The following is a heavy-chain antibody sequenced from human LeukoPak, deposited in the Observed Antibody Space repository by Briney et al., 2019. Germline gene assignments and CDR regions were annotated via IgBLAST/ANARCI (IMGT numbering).Heavy chain of an antibody. V-gene: IGHV3-7*01. CDR2: INQDGSEK. CDR1: GFAISSSW. J-gene: IGHJ3*02. Sequence: GGSLRLSCVVSGFAISSSWMTWVRQVPGKGLEWVANINQDGSEKHYVESVRGRFTISRDNAKDSLYLQMNSLGAEDTAVYYCAREPGLGYAFDIWGQGTKVTVSS. D-gene: IGHD1-1*01. CDR3: AREPGLGYAFDI.